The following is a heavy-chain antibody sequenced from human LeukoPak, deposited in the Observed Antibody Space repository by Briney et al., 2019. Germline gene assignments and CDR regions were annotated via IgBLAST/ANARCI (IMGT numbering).Heavy chain of an antibody. J-gene: IGHJ4*02. V-gene: IGHV3-74*01. CDR1: GFTFSSHW. D-gene: IGHD5-24*01. Sequence: GSLSLSCAASGFTFSSHWMHWVRPVPGKGLVWVSLISSDGSITTYADSVKGRFTISRDNAKNMVFLQMNNLRAEDTAAYFCARDHRNYMFDYWGQGILVTVSS. CDR3: ARDHRNYMFDY. CDR2: ISSDGSIT.